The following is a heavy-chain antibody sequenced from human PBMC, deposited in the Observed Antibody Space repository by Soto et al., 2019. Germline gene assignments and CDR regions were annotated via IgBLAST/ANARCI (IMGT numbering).Heavy chain of an antibody. CDR2: INHSGST. CDR3: ARAVSRGYSYGYDFDY. Sequence: SETLSLTCAVYGGSFSGYYWSWIRQPPGKGLEWIGEINHSGSTNYNPSLKSRVTISVDTSKNQFSLKLSSVTAADTAVYYCARAVSRGYSYGYDFDYWGQGTLVTVSS. D-gene: IGHD5-18*01. J-gene: IGHJ4*02. CDR1: GGSFSGYY. V-gene: IGHV4-34*01.